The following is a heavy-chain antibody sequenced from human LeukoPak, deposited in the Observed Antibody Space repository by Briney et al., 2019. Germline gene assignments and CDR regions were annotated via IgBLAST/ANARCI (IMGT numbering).Heavy chain of an antibody. J-gene: IGHJ5*02. D-gene: IGHD4-11*01. V-gene: IGHV4-59*01. Sequence: PSETLSLTCTVSGGSISSYYWSWIRQPPGKGLEWIGYIYYSGSTNYNPSLKSRVTISVDTSKNQFSLKLSSVTAADTAVYYCARDKHDYSNEGWFDPWGQGTLVTVSS. CDR3: ARDKHDYSNEGWFDP. CDR2: IYYSGST. CDR1: GGSISSYY.